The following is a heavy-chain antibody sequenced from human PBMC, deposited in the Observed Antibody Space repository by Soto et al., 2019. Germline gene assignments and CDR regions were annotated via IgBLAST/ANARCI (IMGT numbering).Heavy chain of an antibody. J-gene: IGHJ4*02. CDR3: ASDFVSSGEDCYSAYAY. Sequence: SETLSLTCNVSGGSIGNYFWTWIRQPPGMGLEWIGYIYNSGSTIYNPSLKSRVTMSVDTSKNHFSLKVSSVTAADTAVYYCASDFVSSGEDCYSAYAYWGQGILVTVSS. CDR2: IYNSGST. D-gene: IGHD2-21*02. V-gene: IGHV4-59*01. CDR1: GGSIGNYF.